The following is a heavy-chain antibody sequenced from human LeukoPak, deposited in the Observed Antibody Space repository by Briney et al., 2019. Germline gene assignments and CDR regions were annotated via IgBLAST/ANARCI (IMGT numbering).Heavy chain of an antibody. J-gene: IGHJ5*02. D-gene: IGHD4-17*01. CDR1: GYTFTGYY. CDR2: INPNSGGT. V-gene: IGHV1-2*02. Sequence: ASVKVFCKASGYTFTGYYMHWVRQAPGQGLEWMGWINPNSGGTNYAQKFQGRVTMTRDTSISTAYMELSRLRSDDTAVYYCARDPVEGDYERWFDPWGQGTLVTVSS. CDR3: ARDPVEGDYERWFDP.